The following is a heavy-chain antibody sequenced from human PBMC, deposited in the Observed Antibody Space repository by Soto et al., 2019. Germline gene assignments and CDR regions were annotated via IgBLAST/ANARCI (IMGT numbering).Heavy chain of an antibody. J-gene: IGHJ6*02. D-gene: IGHD3-10*01. CDR3: ARDLGRWFGGAYYYGMDV. V-gene: IGHV3-21*01. CDR2: ISSSSSYI. Sequence: GGSLRLSCAASGFTFSSYSMNWVRQAPGKGLEWVSSISSSSSYIYYADSVKGRFTISRDNAKNSLYLQMNGLRAADTAVYYCARDLGRWFGGAYYYGMDVWGQGTTVTVSS. CDR1: GFTFSSYS.